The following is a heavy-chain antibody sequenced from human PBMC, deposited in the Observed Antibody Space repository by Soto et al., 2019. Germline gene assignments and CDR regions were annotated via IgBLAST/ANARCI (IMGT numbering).Heavy chain of an antibody. CDR1: GFTFSDYY. J-gene: IGHJ6*02. D-gene: IGHD4-17*01. CDR2: ISSSSYT. Sequence: GGSLRLSCAASGFTFSDYYMSWIRQDPGKGLEWVSYISSSSYTNYADSVKGRFTISRDNAKNSLYLQMNSLRAEDTAVYYCARTTTVTTFYYYGMDVWGQGTTVTVSS. CDR3: ARTTTVTTFYYYGMDV. V-gene: IGHV3-11*03.